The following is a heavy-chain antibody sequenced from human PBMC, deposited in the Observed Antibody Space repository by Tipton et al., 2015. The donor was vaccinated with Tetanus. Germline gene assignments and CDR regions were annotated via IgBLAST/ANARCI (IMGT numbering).Heavy chain of an antibody. CDR3: AREQAGGARGWNYFDY. CDR2: IYYSGST. CDR1: GGSISSGGYY. V-gene: IGHV4-31*03. Sequence: TLSLTCTVSGGSISSGGYYWSWIRQHPGKGLEWIGDIYYSGSTYYTPSLKSRVTISVDTSKNQISLKLNSVTAADAAVYSCAREQAGGARGWNYFDYWGQGTLVTVSS. D-gene: IGHD1-26*01. J-gene: IGHJ4*02.